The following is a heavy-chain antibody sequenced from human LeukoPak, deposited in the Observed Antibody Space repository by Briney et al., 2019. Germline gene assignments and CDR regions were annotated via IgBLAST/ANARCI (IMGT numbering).Heavy chain of an antibody. Sequence: ASVKVSCKASGYTFTGYYVHWVRQAPGQGLEWMGWINPNSGGTNYAQKFQGRVTMTRDTSISTAYMELSRLRSDDTAVYYCARIRPGSTRDAFDIWGQGTMVTVSS. CDR1: GYTFTGYY. CDR2: INPNSGGT. D-gene: IGHD2-2*01. CDR3: ARIRPGSTRDAFDI. J-gene: IGHJ3*02. V-gene: IGHV1-2*02.